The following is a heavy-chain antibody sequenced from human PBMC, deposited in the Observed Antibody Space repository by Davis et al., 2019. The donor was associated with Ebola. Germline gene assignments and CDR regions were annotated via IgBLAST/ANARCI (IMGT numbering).Heavy chain of an antibody. CDR1: GYTFTTYG. J-gene: IGHJ6*02. D-gene: IGHD2-2*01. Sequence: AASVKVSCKASGYTFTTYGFSWVRQAPGQGLERMGWISADNGATNYAQKFQGRITMTTDASTTTAYMEVRSLRPDDTAAYYCARDYASGYYGMDVWGQGTTVTVSS. CDR3: ARDYASGYYGMDV. CDR2: ISADNGAT. V-gene: IGHV1-18*01.